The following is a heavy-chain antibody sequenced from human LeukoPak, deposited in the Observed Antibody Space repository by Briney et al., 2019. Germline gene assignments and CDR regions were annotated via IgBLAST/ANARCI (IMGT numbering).Heavy chain of an antibody. J-gene: IGHJ4*02. CDR2: ISSSSSTI. Sequence: GGTLRLSCAASGFTFSSYSMNWVRQAPGKGLEWVSYISSSSSTIYYADSVKGRFTISRDNAKNSLYLQMNSLRAEDTAVYYCARGEYGSGSYHIDYWGQGTLVTVSS. D-gene: IGHD3-10*01. CDR1: GFTFSSYS. V-gene: IGHV3-48*01. CDR3: ARGEYGSGSYHIDY.